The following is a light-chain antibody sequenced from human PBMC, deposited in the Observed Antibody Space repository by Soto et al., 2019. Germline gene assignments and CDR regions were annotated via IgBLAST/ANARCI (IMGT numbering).Light chain of an antibody. CDR1: SSIIGNNY. Sequence: QSVLTQPPSVSAAPGQKVTISCSGSSSIIGNNYVSWYQQLPGTAPKLLIYENNKRPSGIPDRFSGSKSGTSATLGITGLQTWDEADYYCGTWDSSLSALYVFGTGTKVTVL. J-gene: IGLJ1*01. CDR3: GTWDSSLSALYV. V-gene: IGLV1-51*02. CDR2: ENN.